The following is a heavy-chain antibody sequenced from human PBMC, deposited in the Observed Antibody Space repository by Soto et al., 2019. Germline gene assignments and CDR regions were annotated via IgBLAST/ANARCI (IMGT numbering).Heavy chain of an antibody. CDR3: AREVEGLDY. Sequence: QVQLVESGGGVVQPGRSLRLSCAASGFTFSSYAMHWVRQAPGKGLEWVAVISYDGRNKYYADSVKGRFTISRDSSKNTLYLQMNRLTAEDTAVYYCAREVEGLDYWGQGTLVTVSS. V-gene: IGHV3-30*04. D-gene: IGHD2-15*01. J-gene: IGHJ4*02. CDR2: ISYDGRNK. CDR1: GFTFSSYA.